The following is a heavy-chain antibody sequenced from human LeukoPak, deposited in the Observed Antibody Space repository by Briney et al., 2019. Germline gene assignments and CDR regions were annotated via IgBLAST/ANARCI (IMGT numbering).Heavy chain of an antibody. V-gene: IGHV4-59*01. CDR2: IYYCGST. J-gene: IGHJ3*02. D-gene: IGHD1-26*01. CDR3: ARDGAGATKARAFDI. Sequence: SETLSLTCTVSGGSISSYYWSWIRQPPGKGLEWIGYIYYCGSTNYNPSLKSRVTISVDTSKNQFSLKLSSVTAADTAVYYCARDGAGATKARAFDIWGQGTMVTVSS. CDR1: GGSISSYY.